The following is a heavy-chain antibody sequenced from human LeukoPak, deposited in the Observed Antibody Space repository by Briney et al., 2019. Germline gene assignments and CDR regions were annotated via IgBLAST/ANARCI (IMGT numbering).Heavy chain of an antibody. CDR2: INPSGGST. V-gene: IGHV1-46*01. Sequence: EASVKVSCKASGYTFTSYYMHWVRQAPGQGLEWMGIINPSGGSTSYAQKFQGRVTMTRDMSTSTVYMELSSLRSEDTAVYYCARGPRIAARPEYYFDYWGQGTLVTVSS. D-gene: IGHD6-6*01. J-gene: IGHJ4*02. CDR1: GYTFTSYY. CDR3: ARGPRIAARPEYYFDY.